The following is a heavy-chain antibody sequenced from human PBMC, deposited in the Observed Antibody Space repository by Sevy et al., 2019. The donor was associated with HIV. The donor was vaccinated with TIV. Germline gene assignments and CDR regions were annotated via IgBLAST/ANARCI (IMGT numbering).Heavy chain of an antibody. D-gene: IGHD5-18*01. V-gene: IGHV3-11*01. Sequence: GGSLRLSCAASGITFSDYYMSWIRQAPGKGLEWISYISSSGTTIYYADSVKGRFTISRDDAKSSLFLQMNSLRAEDTAENHCAGEDPKTFSYGYGLGGFDPWGRGPLFTVSS. CDR1: GITFSDYY. J-gene: IGHJ5*02. CDR2: ISSSGTTI. CDR3: AGEDPKTFSYGYGLGGFDP.